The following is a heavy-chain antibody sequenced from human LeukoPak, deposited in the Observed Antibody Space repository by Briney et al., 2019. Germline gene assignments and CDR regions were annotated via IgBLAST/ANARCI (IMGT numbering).Heavy chain of an antibody. V-gene: IGHV1-2*02. CDR3: ARVLVPAGGGVVDY. D-gene: IGHD2-21*02. Sequence: ASVKVSCKASGYTFTDYYMHWVRQAPGQGLEWMGWINSNSGGTNYAQKFQGRVTMTRDTSISTAYMELSSLRSDDTAVYYCARVLVPAGGGVVDYWGQGTLVTVSS. CDR1: GYTFTDYY. J-gene: IGHJ4*02. CDR2: INSNSGGT.